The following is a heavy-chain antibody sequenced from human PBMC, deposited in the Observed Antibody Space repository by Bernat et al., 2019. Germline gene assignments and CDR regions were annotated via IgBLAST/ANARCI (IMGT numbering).Heavy chain of an antibody. Sequence: QVQLVQSGAEVKKPGASVKVSCKASGYTFTSYAMNWVRQATGQGLEWMGWMNPNSGNTGYAQKFQGRVTMTRNTSISTAYMELSSLRSEDTAVYYCARVSSSWYAEYFQHWGQGTLVTVSS. CDR2: MNPNSGNT. CDR3: ARVSSSWYAEYFQH. V-gene: IGHV1-8*02. CDR1: GYTFTSYA. D-gene: IGHD6-13*01. J-gene: IGHJ1*01.